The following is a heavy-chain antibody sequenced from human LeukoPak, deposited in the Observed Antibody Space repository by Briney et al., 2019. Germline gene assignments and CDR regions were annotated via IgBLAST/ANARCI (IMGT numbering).Heavy chain of an antibody. CDR1: VYTFTTYH. CDR3: ARTTSLTASGYDY. J-gene: IGHJ4*02. Sequence: ASVKVSCKTSVYTFTTYHINWVRQATGQGLEWLGWMNPYSGDRGYSQKFQGRLSITSDTSISTAYMEQRSLRSDDTAVYFCARTTSLTASGYDYWGQGTLVTVSS. D-gene: IGHD4-17*01. CDR2: MNPYSGDR. V-gene: IGHV1-8*03.